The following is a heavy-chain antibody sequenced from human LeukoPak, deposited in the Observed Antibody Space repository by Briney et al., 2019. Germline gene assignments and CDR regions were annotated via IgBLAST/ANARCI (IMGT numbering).Heavy chain of an antibody. CDR2: ISYDGANK. V-gene: IGHV3-30*04. Sequence: GGSLRLSCAASGFTFRNYAMHWVRQAPGKRLEWVAVISYDGANKHCADSVKGRFTIARDNSRNTLYLQMNTLRADDTAAYYCAKDRQLYERPDTFDIWGQGTMVTVSS. CDR3: AKDRQLYERPDTFDI. J-gene: IGHJ3*02. CDR1: GFTFRNYA. D-gene: IGHD3-3*01.